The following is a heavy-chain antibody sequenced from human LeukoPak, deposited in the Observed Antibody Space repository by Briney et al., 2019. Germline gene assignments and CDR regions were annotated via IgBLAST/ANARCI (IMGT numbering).Heavy chain of an antibody. CDR3: AKIPSATESFDY. CDR2: INSDGSST. Sequence: SGGSLRLSCAASGFTFSSYAMSWVRQAPGKGLVWVSRINSDGSSTTYADSVKGRFTISRDNAKNTLYLQMDSLRAEDTAIYYCAKIPSATESFDYWGQGTLVTVSS. V-gene: IGHV3-74*01. J-gene: IGHJ4*02. CDR1: GFTFSSYA. D-gene: IGHD5-12*01.